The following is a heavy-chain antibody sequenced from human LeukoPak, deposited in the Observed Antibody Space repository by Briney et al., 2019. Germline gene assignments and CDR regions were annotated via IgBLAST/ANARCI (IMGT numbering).Heavy chain of an antibody. CDR1: GGTFSSYA. CDR2: IIPILGIA. V-gene: IGHV1-69*04. D-gene: IGHD1-14*01. Sequence: SVNVSCKASGGTFSSYAISWVRQAPGQGLEWMGRIIPILGIANYAQKFQGRVTITADKSTSTAYMELSSLRSEDTAVYYCARDFPPGSRAFDIWGQGTMVTVSS. J-gene: IGHJ3*02. CDR3: ARDFPPGSRAFDI.